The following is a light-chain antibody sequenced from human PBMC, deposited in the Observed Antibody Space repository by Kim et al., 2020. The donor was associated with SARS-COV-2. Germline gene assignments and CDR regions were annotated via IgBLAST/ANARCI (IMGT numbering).Light chain of an antibody. CDR3: QQFYYWYT. J-gene: IGKJ2*01. V-gene: IGKV3-15*01. CDR2: SAS. Sequence: EIVMTQSPATLSVSPGERTTLSCRASQDINNNLAWYQQKPGQPPRLLIYSASKRATGIPARFSGGGSGTEYTLIISSLQPEDFAVYYCQQFYYWYTFGQGTKLEIK. CDR1: QDINNN.